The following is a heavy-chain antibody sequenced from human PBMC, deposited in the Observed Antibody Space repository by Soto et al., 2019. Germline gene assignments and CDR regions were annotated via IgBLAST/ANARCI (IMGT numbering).Heavy chain of an antibody. V-gene: IGHV4-39*07. J-gene: IGHJ5*02. D-gene: IGHD4-4*01. CDR2: IYYSGNT. CDR3: ARDIGRSHYIYFNP. Sequence: SGSLYLTCTVSGVSISDTSYYWGWIRQPPGKRLEWIGSIYYSGNTYYNPSLKSRLTISVDSSKNQFSLNMTSVTAADTAVYFCARDIGRSHYIYFNPWGQGTLVTVSS. CDR1: GVSISDTSYY.